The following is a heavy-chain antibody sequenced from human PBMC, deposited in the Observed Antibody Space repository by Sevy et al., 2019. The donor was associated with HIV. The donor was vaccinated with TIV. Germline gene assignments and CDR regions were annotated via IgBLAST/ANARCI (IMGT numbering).Heavy chain of an antibody. Sequence: GGYLRLSCAASGFTFSYYDMNWVRQAPGKGLEWVSSISSGSSYIFYADSVKGRFTSSRDNAKNSLYLQMNSLRAEDTAVYYCASPLNYYDSPSAYWGQGTLVTVSS. CDR1: GFTFSYYD. J-gene: IGHJ4*02. D-gene: IGHD3-22*01. CDR3: ASPLNYYDSPSAY. CDR2: ISSGSSYI. V-gene: IGHV3-21*04.